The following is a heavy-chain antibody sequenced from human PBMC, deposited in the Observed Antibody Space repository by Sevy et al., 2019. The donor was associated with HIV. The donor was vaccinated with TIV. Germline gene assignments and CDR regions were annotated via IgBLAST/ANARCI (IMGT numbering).Heavy chain of an antibody. V-gene: IGHV4-59*01. CDR3: ASHEEWGSSSYFRFDP. Sequence: SETLSLTCTVSGGPITHYYWSWLRQPPGKGLQWIGNIFYTGSTNYNPSFKSRVTISLDRSKNQFSLRLTSVTAADTAMNYCASHEEWGSSSYFRFDPWGQGTLVTVSS. J-gene: IGHJ5*02. CDR2: IFYTGST. CDR1: GGPITHYY. D-gene: IGHD3-16*01.